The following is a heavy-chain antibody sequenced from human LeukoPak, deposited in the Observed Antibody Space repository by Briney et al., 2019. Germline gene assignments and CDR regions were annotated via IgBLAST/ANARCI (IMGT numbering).Heavy chain of an antibody. D-gene: IGHD6-25*01. CDR2: IYDSGST. Sequence: SETLSLTCTVSGGSISSYYWSWIRQPPGKGLEWIAYIYDSGSTNSNPSLKSRVTISLDTSKNQFSLKLSSVTAADTAVYYCASAAEHNWFDPWGQGTLVTVSS. V-gene: IGHV4-59*08. J-gene: IGHJ5*02. CDR1: GGSISSYY. CDR3: ASAAEHNWFDP.